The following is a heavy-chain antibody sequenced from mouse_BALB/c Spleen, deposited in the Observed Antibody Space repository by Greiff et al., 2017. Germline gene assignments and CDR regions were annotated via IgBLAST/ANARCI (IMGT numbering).Heavy chain of an antibody. D-gene: IGHD2-2*01. Sequence: QVQLKESGAELVKPGASVKLSCKASGYTFTSYYMYWVKQRPGQGLEWIGEINPSNGGTNFNEKFKSKATLTVDKSSSTAYMQLSSLTSEDSAVYYCTRQGGYDVFAYWGQGTLVTVSA. J-gene: IGHJ3*01. CDR2: INPSNGGT. V-gene: IGHV1S81*02. CDR1: GYTFTSYY. CDR3: TRQGGYDVFAY.